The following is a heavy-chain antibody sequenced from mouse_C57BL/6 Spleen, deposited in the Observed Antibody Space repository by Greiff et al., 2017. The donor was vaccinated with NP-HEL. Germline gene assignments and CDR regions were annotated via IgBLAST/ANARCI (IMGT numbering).Heavy chain of an antibody. J-gene: IGHJ3*01. V-gene: IGHV1-9*01. Sequence: QVQLKESGAELMKPGASVKLSCKATGYTFTGYWIEWVKQRPGHGLEWIGEILPGSGSTNYNEKFKGKATFTADTSSNTAYMQLSSLTTEDSAIYYCAGSYYSNYGGFAYWGQGTLVTVSA. CDR1: GYTFTGYW. CDR3: AGSYYSNYGGFAY. CDR2: ILPGSGST. D-gene: IGHD2-5*01.